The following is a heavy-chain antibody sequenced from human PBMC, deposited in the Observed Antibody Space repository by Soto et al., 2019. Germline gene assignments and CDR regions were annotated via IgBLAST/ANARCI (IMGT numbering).Heavy chain of an antibody. CDR3: ARDLGYCSNGVCYNTYYFDY. J-gene: IGHJ4*02. Sequence: ASVKVSCKASGYTFTGYYIHWVRQAPGQGLEWMGWINPNSGGTNYAQKFQGWVTMTRDTSISTAYMELSRLRSADTAVYYCARDLGYCSNGVCYNTYYFDYWGQGTL. D-gene: IGHD2-8*01. CDR2: INPNSGGT. CDR1: GYTFTGYY. V-gene: IGHV1-2*04.